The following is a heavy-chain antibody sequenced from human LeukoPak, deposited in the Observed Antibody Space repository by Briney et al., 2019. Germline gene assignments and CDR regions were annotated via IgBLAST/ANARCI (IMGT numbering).Heavy chain of an antibody. CDR1: GGSISSYY. V-gene: IGHV4-59*08. CDR3: ARLADSNYFNYYYYYMDV. Sequence: SETLSLTCTVSGGSISSYYWSWIRQPPGMGLEWIGYIYYSGSTNYNPSLKSRVIISVDTSKNQFSLKLSSVTAADTAVYYCARLADSNYFNYYYYYMDVWGKGTTVTVSS. J-gene: IGHJ6*03. CDR2: IYYSGST. D-gene: IGHD4-11*01.